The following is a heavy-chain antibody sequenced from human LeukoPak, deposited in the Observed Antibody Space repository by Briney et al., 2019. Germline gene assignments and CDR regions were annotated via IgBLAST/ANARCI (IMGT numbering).Heavy chain of an antibody. D-gene: IGHD1-26*01. Sequence: GGSRRLSCAASGFSFITYAMNWVRQAPGKGLEWVSGISGTGSAVGYADSVKGRFTVSRDTSKRTVYLQMSGLRVDDTAVYYCVKGSGTHYYFYYTDVWGKGTPVTVSS. CDR2: ISGTGSAV. CDR3: VKGSGTHYYFYYTDV. J-gene: IGHJ6*03. CDR1: GFSFITYA. V-gene: IGHV3-23*01.